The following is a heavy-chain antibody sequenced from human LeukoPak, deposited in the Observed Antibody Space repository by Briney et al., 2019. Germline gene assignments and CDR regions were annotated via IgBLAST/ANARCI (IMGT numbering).Heavy chain of an antibody. J-gene: IGHJ4*02. CDR2: IKQDGSEK. V-gene: IGHV3-7*01. Sequence: GGSLRLSCAASGFTFSSYWMSWVRQAPGKGLEWVASIKQDGSEKYYVDSVKGRFTISRDNAKNSLYLQMNSLRAEDTAVYYCARTWIAVSFDYWGQGTLVTVSS. CDR3: ARTWIAVSFDY. D-gene: IGHD2-21*01. CDR1: GFTFSSYW.